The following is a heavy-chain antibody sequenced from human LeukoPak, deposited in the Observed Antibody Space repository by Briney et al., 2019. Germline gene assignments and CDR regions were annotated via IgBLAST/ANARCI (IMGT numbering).Heavy chain of an antibody. Sequence: PSETLSLTCTVSGGSISSGGYSWSWIRQHPGKGLEWIGYIYYSGSTYYNPSLKSRVTISVDTSKNQFSLKLSSVTAADTAVYYCARYKVGIDYWGQGTLVTVSS. J-gene: IGHJ4*02. V-gene: IGHV4-31*03. CDR3: ARYKVGIDY. D-gene: IGHD1-14*01. CDR2: IYYSGST. CDR1: GGSISSGGYS.